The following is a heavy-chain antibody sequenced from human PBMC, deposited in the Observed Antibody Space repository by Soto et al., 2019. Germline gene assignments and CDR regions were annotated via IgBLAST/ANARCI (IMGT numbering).Heavy chain of an antibody. J-gene: IGHJ3*02. CDR1: GFTFSSYG. CDR2: ISSSSSYI. Sequence: PGGSLRLSCAASGFTFSSYGMHWVRQAPGKGLEWVSSISSSSSYIYYADLVKGRFTISRDNAKNSLYLQMNSLRTEDTAVYYCARDRSPIVLMVDASPPYNDAFDIWGQGTMVTVSS. V-gene: IGHV3-21*01. D-gene: IGHD2-8*01. CDR3: ARDRSPIVLMVDASPPYNDAFDI.